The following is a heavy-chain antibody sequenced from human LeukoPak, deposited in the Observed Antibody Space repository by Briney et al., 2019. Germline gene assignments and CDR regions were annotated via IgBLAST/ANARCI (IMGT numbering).Heavy chain of an antibody. V-gene: IGHV4-39*01. CDR2: IYYRGST. J-gene: IGHJ3*02. CDR3: ARHEAAYCGGDCYLRAFDI. Sequence: PSETLSLTCTVSGGSISSYYWSWIRQPPGKGLEWIGTIYYRGSTYYNPSLKSRVTISVDTSKKQFSLKLSSVTAADTAVYYCARHEAAYCGGDCYLRAFDIWGQGTMVTVSS. CDR1: GGSISSYY. D-gene: IGHD2-21*02.